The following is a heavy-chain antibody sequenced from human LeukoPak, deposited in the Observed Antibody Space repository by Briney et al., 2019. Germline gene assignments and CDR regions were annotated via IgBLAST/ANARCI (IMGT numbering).Heavy chain of an antibody. D-gene: IGHD6-19*01. V-gene: IGHV3-30*18. CDR1: GFTFSSYG. J-gene: IGHJ4*02. Sequence: GGSLRLSCAASGFTFSSYGMHWVRQAPGKGLEWVAVISYDGSNKYYADSVKGRFTISRDNSKNTLYLQMNSLRAEDTAVYYCAKVRHIAVAALGDFDYWGQGTLVTVSS. CDR2: ISYDGSNK. CDR3: AKVRHIAVAALGDFDY.